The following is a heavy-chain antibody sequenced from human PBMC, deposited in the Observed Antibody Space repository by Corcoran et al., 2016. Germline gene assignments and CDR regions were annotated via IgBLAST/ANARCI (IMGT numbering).Heavy chain of an antibody. V-gene: IGHV2-70*01. CDR1: GFSLSTSGMC. CDR2: IDWDDDK. J-gene: IGHJ4*02. CDR3: ARILGSGWYFDS. D-gene: IGHD6-19*01. Sequence: QVTLRESGPALVKPTQTLTLTCTFSGFSLSTSGMCVSWIRQPPGKALEWVALIDWDDDKYYSTSLKTRLTISKDTSKNQGVLTMTNMDPVDPATYDCARILGSGWYFDSWGQGTLVTVSS.